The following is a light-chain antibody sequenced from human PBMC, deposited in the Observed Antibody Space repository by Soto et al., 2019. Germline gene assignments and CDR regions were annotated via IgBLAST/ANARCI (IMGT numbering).Light chain of an antibody. V-gene: IGKV3-20*01. Sequence: EIVLTQSPGTLSLSPGERATLSCRASQSVSSSYLAWYQQKPGQAPRPLIYGASSRAIGIPDRFSGSGSGTDFTLTISRLEPEDFAVYYCQQYNNWPPFTFGPGTKVDIK. CDR2: GAS. J-gene: IGKJ3*01. CDR3: QQYNNWPPFT. CDR1: QSVSSSY.